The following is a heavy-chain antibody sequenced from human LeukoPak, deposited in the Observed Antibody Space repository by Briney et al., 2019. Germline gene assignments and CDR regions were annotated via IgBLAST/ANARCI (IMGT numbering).Heavy chain of an antibody. CDR3: AKDLLGVLWFGELPLL. J-gene: IGHJ4*02. CDR2: ISGSGGST. D-gene: IGHD3-10*01. V-gene: IGHV3-23*01. CDR1: GFTFSSYA. Sequence: AGGSLRLSCAASGFTFSSYAMSWVRQAPGKGLEWVSAISGSGGSTYYADSVKGRFTISRDNSKNTLYLQMNSLRAEDTAVYYCAKDLLGVLWFGELPLLGGQGTLVTVSS.